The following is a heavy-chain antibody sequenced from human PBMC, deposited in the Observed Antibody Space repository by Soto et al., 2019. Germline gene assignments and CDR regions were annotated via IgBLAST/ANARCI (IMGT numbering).Heavy chain of an antibody. D-gene: IGHD6-6*01. CDR2: INSDGSST. Sequence: GGSLRLSCAASGFTFSSYWMHWVRQAPGKGLVWVSRINSDGSSTSYADSVKGRFTISRDNAKNTLYLQMNSLRAEDTAVYYCARAAHRSSSWAEEYFQHWGQGTLVTVSS. J-gene: IGHJ1*01. V-gene: IGHV3-74*01. CDR1: GFTFSSYW. CDR3: ARAAHRSSSWAEEYFQH.